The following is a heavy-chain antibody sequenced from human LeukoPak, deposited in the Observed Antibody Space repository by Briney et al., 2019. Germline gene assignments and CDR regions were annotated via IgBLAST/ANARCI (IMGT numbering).Heavy chain of an antibody. J-gene: IGHJ5*02. Sequence: GGSLRLSCVASGFTFSSYGMHWVRQAPGKGLEWVSVISYDGNSVKGRFTISRDNSKNTLYLQMNSLRAEDTAVYYCAKDLLLWFGELGGAIRTWGQGTLVTVSS. D-gene: IGHD3-10*01. CDR3: AKDLLLWFGELGGAIRT. V-gene: IGHV3-30*18. CDR2: ISYDG. CDR1: GFTFSSYG.